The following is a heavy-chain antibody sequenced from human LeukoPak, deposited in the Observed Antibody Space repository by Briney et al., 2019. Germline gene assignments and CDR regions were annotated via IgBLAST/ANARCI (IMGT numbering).Heavy chain of an antibody. CDR1: GGSISSYY. CDR2: IYYSWST. J-gene: IGHJ4*02. D-gene: IGHD2-15*01. V-gene: IGHV4-59*08. CDR3: ARHEGYCSGGSCYSRFDY. Sequence: SETLSLTCTVSGGSISSYYWSWIRQPPGKGLEWIGYIYYSWSTNYNPSLKSRVTISVDTSKNQFSLKLSSVTAADTAVYYCARHEGYCSGGSCYSRFDYWGQGTLVTVSS.